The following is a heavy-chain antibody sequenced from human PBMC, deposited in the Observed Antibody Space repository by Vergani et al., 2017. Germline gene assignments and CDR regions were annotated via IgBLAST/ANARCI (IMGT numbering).Heavy chain of an antibody. CDR3: ASSPGSSGDGPQH. CDR1: GFTFSSYA. D-gene: IGHD6-13*01. J-gene: IGHJ1*01. Sequence: EVQLVESGGGLVKPGGSLRLSCAASGFTFSSYAMSWVRQAPGKGLEWVSAISGSGGSTYYADSVKGRFTISRDNSKNTLYLKMNSLRAEDTAVYYCASSPGSSGDGPQHWGQGTLVTVSS. CDR2: ISGSGGST. V-gene: IGHV3-23*04.